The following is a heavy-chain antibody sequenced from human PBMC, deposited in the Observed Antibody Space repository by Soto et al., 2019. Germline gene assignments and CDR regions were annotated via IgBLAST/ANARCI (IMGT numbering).Heavy chain of an antibody. V-gene: IGHV1-69*01. CDR1: GGSFSSYA. J-gene: IGHJ6*02. Sequence: KVSCKASGGSFSSYAISWVRQAPGQGLEWMGGTIPIVGTGNYAQNFQGRVTITADESTSTAYMELSSLRSEDTAMYYCARDLRAAGRPGMDVWGQGTTVTVSS. D-gene: IGHD6-13*01. CDR3: ARDLRAAGRPGMDV. CDR2: TIPIVGTG.